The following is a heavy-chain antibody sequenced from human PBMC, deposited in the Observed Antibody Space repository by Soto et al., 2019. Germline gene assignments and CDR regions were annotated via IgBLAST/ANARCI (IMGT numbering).Heavy chain of an antibody. CDR1: GGSISSYY. D-gene: IGHD6-13*01. J-gene: IGHJ4*02. V-gene: IGHV4-59*01. CDR3: ARGRGIAAAVDY. Sequence: SETLSLTCTVSGGSISSYYWSWIQQPPGKGLEWIGYIYYSGSTNYNPSLKSRVTISVDTSKNQFSLKLSSVTAADTAVYYCARGRGIAAAVDYWGQGTLVTVS. CDR2: IYYSGST.